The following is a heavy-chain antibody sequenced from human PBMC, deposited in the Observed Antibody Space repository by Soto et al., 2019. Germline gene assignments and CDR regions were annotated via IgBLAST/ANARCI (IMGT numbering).Heavy chain of an antibody. CDR1: GGTFSSYA. CDR3: ANDIIVIPGAKGLDY. D-gene: IGHD2-2*01. J-gene: IGHJ4*02. Sequence: GASVKVSCKASGGTFSSYAISWVRQAPRQGLEWMGGIIPIFGKANYSQKFQGRVTITGDESTSTAYMELSSLRSEDTAVYYCANDIIVIPGAKGLDYWGQGALVTVLL. V-gene: IGHV1-69*13. CDR2: IIPIFGKA.